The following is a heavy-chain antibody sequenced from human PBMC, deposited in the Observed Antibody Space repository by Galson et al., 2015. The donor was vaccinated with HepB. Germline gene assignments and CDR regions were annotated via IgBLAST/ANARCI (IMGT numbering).Heavy chain of an antibody. CDR2: IYWDDDK. Sequence: PALVKPTQTLTLTCTFSRFSLSTTGVGVGWIRQPPGKALEWLALIYWDDDKRYSPPLKSRLTITKDTSKNQVVLTMTNMDPVDTATYYCAHLLARYYMDVWGKGTTVTVSS. CDR3: AHLLARYYMDV. J-gene: IGHJ6*03. CDR1: RFSLSTTGVG. V-gene: IGHV2-5*02.